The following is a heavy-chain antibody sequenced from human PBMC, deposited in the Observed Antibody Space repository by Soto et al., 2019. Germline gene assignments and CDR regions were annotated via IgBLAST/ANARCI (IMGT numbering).Heavy chain of an antibody. V-gene: IGHV4-59*08. CDR1: GGSISSYY. J-gene: IGHJ4*02. CDR2: SYYSGST. D-gene: IGHD6-19*01. Sequence: QVQLQASGPGLVKPSETLSLTCTVSGGSISSYYWSWIRQPPGKGLEWIGYSYYSGSTKYNPSLNSRVTMSVDTSKNQFSLKLTSVTAADTAVYYCASSNNHISVAGGKGFYFDFWGQGTLVTVSS. CDR3: ASSNNHISVAGGKGFYFDF.